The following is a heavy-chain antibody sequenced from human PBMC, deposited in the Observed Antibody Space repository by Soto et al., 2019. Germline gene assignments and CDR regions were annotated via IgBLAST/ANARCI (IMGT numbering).Heavy chain of an antibody. CDR2: INDSGST. Sequence: QLQLQQWGAGLLKPSETLSLTCAVSGGSFRGYFWSWIRQSPDKGLEWIGEINDSGSTYYNPSFKRRLTISVDTSNSQISLRLTAVTAADSAVYYCQGGDFWGQGTRVTVS. D-gene: IGHD3-16*01. CDR3: QGGDF. CDR1: GGSFRGYF. V-gene: IGHV4-34*01. J-gene: IGHJ4*02.